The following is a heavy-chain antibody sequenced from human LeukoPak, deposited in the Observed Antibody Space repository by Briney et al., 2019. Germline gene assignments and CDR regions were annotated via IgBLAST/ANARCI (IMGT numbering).Heavy chain of an antibody. J-gene: IGHJ4*02. Sequence: SETLSLTCTVSGGSISFSTYYWGWIRQPPGTGLDWIGSIYYSGNTYYNPSLKSRVTILVDTSKNQFSLKLSSVTAADTAVYYCARVGQLAFDYWGQGTLVTVPS. V-gene: IGHV4-39*07. CDR3: ARVGQLAFDY. CDR2: IYYSGNT. D-gene: IGHD2-2*01. CDR1: GGSISFSTYY.